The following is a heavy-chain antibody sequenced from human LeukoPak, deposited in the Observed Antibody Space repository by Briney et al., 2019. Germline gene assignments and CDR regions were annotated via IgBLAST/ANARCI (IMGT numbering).Heavy chain of an antibody. CDR2: IWYDGSNK. CDR1: GFTFSSYG. CDR3: ARGGVYSSPDY. J-gene: IGHJ4*02. D-gene: IGHD3-10*01. Sequence: AGGSLRLSCAASGFTFSSYGMHWVRQAPGKGLEWVAVIWYDGSNKYYADSVKGRFTISREDAKNSLYLQLNSLTAGDTAVYYCARGGVYSSPDYWGQGTLVTVSS. V-gene: IGHV3-33*01.